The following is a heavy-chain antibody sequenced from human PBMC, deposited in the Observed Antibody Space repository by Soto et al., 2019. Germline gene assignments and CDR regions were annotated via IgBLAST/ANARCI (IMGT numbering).Heavy chain of an antibody. V-gene: IGHV1-2*04. D-gene: IGHD2-2*01. CDR1: GYTFTSYG. J-gene: IGHJ5*02. Sequence: VSVKVSCKASGYTFTSYGISWVRQAPGQGLEWMGWINPNSGGTNYAQKFQGWVTMTRDTSISTAYMELSRLRSDDTAVYYCARGPIVVVPAATFWFDPWGQGTLVTVSS. CDR3: ARGPIVVVPAATFWFDP. CDR2: INPNSGGT.